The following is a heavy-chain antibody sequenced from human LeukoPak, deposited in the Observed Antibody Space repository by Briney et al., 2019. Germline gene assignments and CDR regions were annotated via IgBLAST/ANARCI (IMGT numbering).Heavy chain of an antibody. CDR3: ARGGVGAPYYYYYYYMDV. Sequence: SETLSLTCTVSGGSISSYYWSWIRQPPGKGLEWIGYIYYSGSTNYNPSLKSRVTISVDTSKNQFSLKRSSVTAADTAVYYCARGGVGAPYYYYYYYMDVWGKGTTVTVSS. CDR2: IYYSGST. V-gene: IGHV4-59*01. CDR1: GGSISSYY. J-gene: IGHJ6*03. D-gene: IGHD1-26*01.